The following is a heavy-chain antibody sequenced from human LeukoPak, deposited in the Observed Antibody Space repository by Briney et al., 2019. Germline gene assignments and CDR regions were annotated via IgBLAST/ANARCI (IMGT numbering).Heavy chain of an antibody. V-gene: IGHV3-30*02. J-gene: IGHJ4*02. Sequence: GGSLRLSCAASGFTFSTFGMNWVRQAPGKGLEWVAFIRYDGSKKYYADSVKGRFTISRDKSKNTLSLQMNSLRAEDTAVYYCAKDFSVKWELLIGHWGQGTLVTVSS. CDR1: GFTFSTFG. CDR3: AKDFSVKWELLIGH. CDR2: IRYDGSKK. D-gene: IGHD1-26*01.